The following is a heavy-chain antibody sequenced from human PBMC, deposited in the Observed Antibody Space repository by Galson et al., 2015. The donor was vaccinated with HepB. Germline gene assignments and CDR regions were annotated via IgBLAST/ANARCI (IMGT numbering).Heavy chain of an antibody. CDR2: IWYDGSDK. CDR1: GLTFSNYG. Sequence: SLRLSCAVSGLTFSNYGMHWVRQAPGKGLDWVAVIWYDGSDKKYADSVKGRFTISRDNSKSTLYLQMNSLRAEDTAVYYCARVHIVVVTAIQWGQGTLVTVSS. D-gene: IGHD2-21*02. J-gene: IGHJ4*02. CDR3: ARVHIVVVTAIQ. V-gene: IGHV3-33*08.